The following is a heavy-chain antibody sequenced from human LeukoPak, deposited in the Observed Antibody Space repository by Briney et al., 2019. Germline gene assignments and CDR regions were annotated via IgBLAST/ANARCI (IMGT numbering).Heavy chain of an antibody. V-gene: IGHV4-39*02. CDR3: ARDLFGYGDLYYFDY. J-gene: IGHJ4*02. Sequence: SETLSLTCTVSGGSISSSSYYWGWLRQPPGKGLEWIGSIYYSGSTYYNPSLKSRVTISVDTSKNQFSLKLSSVTAADTAVYYCARDLFGYGDLYYFDYWGQGTLVTVSS. CDR1: GGSISSSSYY. CDR2: IYYSGST. D-gene: IGHD4-17*01.